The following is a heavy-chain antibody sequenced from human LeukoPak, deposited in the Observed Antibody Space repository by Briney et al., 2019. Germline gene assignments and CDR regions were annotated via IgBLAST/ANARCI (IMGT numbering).Heavy chain of an antibody. CDR1: GGSFSGYY. CDR2: INHSGST. V-gene: IGHV4-34*01. CDR3: ARRRRWYYYHMDV. Sequence: PSETLSLTCAVYGGSFSGYYWSWIRQPPGKGLEWIGEINHSGSTNYNPSLKSRVTISVDTSKNQFSLKLSSVTAADTAVYYCARRRRWYYYHMDVWGKGTTVTVSS. J-gene: IGHJ6*03. D-gene: IGHD4-23*01.